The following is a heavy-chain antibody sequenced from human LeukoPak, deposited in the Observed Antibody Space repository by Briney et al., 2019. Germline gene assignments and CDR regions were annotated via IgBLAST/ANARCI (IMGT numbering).Heavy chain of an antibody. CDR2: INHSGST. CDR3: ASTSYGGDCYSHY. D-gene: IGHD2-21*02. J-gene: IGHJ4*02. CDR1: GGSFSGYY. Sequence: PSETLSLTCAVYGGSFSGYYWSWIRQPPGKGLEWIGEINHSGSTNYNPSLKSRVTISVDTSKNQFSLKLSSVTAADTAVYYCASTSYGGDCYSHYWGQGTLVTVSS. V-gene: IGHV4-34*01.